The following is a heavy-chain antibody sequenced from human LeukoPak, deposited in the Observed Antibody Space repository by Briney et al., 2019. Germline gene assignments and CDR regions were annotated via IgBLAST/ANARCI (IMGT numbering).Heavy chain of an antibody. J-gene: IGHJ5*02. CDR2: IYWNDDK. CDR3: AHRRSGAWFDP. CDR1: GFSLSTSGVG. Sequence: SGPTSGEPTQTLTLTCTFSGFSLSTSGVGVGWTRQPPGKALEWLALIYWNDDKRYSPSLKSRLTITKDTSKNQVVLTMTNMDPVDTATYYCAHRRSGAWFDPWGQGTLVTVSS. D-gene: IGHD3-10*01. V-gene: IGHV2-5*01.